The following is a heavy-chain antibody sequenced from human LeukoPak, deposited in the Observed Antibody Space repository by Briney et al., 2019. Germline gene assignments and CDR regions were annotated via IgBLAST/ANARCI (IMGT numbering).Heavy chain of an antibody. CDR3: GRGEVGEFDH. CDR2: ISHAGDT. V-gene: IGHV4-38-2*02. D-gene: IGHD1-26*01. CDR1: GYSITRAYN. J-gene: IGHJ4*02. Sequence: SETLSLTCTVSGYSITRAYNWGWVRQSPGKGLGWIASISHAGDTYYNPSFKTRVTISADTSKNHCSLSLRSVTAPDTAVYFCGRGEVGEFDHWGQGTLVTVSS.